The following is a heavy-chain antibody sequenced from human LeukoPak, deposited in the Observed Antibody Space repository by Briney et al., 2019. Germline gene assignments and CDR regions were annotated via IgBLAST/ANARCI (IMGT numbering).Heavy chain of an antibody. CDR3: AKGGLGYCSSTSCYGNFDY. V-gene: IGHV3-23*01. CDR1: GFTFSSYN. Sequence: GGSLRLSCAASGFTFSSYNMSWVRQAPGKGLEWVSGISGSGGSTYYADSVKGRFTISRDNSKNTLSLQMSSLRAEDTAVYYCAKGGLGYCSSTSCYGNFDYWGQGTLVTVSS. J-gene: IGHJ4*02. D-gene: IGHD2-2*01. CDR2: ISGSGGST.